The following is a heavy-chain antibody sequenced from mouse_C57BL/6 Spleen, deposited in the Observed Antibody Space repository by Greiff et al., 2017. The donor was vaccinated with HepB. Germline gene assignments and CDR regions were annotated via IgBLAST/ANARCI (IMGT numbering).Heavy chain of an antibody. CDR1: GYTFTSYW. Sequence: QVQLKQPGAELVKPGASVKLSCKASGYTFTSYWMQWVKQRPGQGLEWIGEIDPSDSYTNYNQKFKGKATLTVDTSSSTAYMQLSSLTSEDSAVYYCARGDSYYYWYFDVWGTGTTVTVSS. CDR3: ARGDSYYYWYFDV. D-gene: IGHD2-10*01. V-gene: IGHV1-50*01. J-gene: IGHJ1*03. CDR2: IDPSDSYT.